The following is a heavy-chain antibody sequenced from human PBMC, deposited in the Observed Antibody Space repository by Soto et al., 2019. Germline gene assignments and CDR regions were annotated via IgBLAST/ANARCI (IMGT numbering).Heavy chain of an antibody. CDR3: ARKMATIYHLFDY. Sequence: PSETLSLTCTVSGGSVGSGSYYWSWIRQPPGKGLEWIGYIYYSGSTNYNPSLKSRVTISVDTSKNQFSLKLSSVTAADTAVYYCARKMATIYHLFDYCGQGTLVTAPQ. CDR1: GGSVGSGSYY. J-gene: IGHJ4*02. V-gene: IGHV4-61*01. D-gene: IGHD5-12*01. CDR2: IYYSGST.